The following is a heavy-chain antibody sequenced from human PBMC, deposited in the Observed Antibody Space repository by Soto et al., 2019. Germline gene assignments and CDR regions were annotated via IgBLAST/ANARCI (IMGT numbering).Heavy chain of an antibody. V-gene: IGHV4-39*01. CDR1: GGSISSSSYY. Sequence: QLQLQESGPGLVKPSETLSLTCTVSGGSISSSSYYWGWIRQPPGKGLEWIGSIYYSGSTYYNPSLKSRVTISVDTSKNQFSLKLSSVTAADTAVYYCARLSSSWYRYYYMDVWGKGTTVTVSS. CDR3: ARLSSSWYRYYYMDV. D-gene: IGHD6-13*01. J-gene: IGHJ6*03. CDR2: IYYSGST.